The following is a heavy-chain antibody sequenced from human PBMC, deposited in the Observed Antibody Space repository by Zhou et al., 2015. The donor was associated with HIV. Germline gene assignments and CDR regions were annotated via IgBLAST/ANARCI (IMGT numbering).Heavy chain of an antibody. CDR2: INGDNGKT. CDR3: ARDRGGARPDWRYFDL. Sequence: QVQLVQSGAEVKKPGAPVKVSCKASGDTFRYYAISWVRQSPGQGLEWMGWINGDNGKTRYAQKFQGRVTLTADRSTNTAYMEMRSLRSEDTAVYYCARDRGGARPDWRYFDLWGRGTLVSVSS. V-gene: IGHV1-18*04. D-gene: IGHD6-6*01. J-gene: IGHJ2*01. CDR1: GDTFRYYA.